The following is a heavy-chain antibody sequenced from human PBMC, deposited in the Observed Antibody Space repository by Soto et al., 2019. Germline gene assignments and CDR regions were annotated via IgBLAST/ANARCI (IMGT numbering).Heavy chain of an antibody. J-gene: IGHJ6*02. CDR2: IYPGDSDT. CDR3: ARGDPRDYYYYGMDV. V-gene: IGHV5-51*01. D-gene: IGHD3-10*01. CDR1: GYSFTSYW. Sequence: GESLKISCKGSGYSFTSYWIGWVRQMPGKGLEWMGIIYPGDSDTRYSPSFQGQVTISADKSISTAYLQWSSLKASDTAMYYCARGDPRDYYYYGMDVWGQGTTVTVSS.